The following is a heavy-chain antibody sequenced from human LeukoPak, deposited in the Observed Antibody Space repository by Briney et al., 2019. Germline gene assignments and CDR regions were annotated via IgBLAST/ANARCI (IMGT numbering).Heavy chain of an antibody. CDR2: INPNSGGT. Sequence: ASVKVSCKASGYTFTKYSLNWVRQAPGQGLEWMGWINPNSGGTNYAQKFQGRVTMTRDTSISTAYMELSRLRSDDTAVYYCARDSGIVVVPAAIMFDPWGQGTLVTVSS. J-gene: IGHJ5*02. V-gene: IGHV1-2*02. CDR1: GYTFTKYS. D-gene: IGHD2-2*01. CDR3: ARDSGIVVVPAAIMFDP.